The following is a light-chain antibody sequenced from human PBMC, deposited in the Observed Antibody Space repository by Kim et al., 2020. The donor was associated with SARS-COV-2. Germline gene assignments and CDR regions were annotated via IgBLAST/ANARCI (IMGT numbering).Light chain of an antibody. Sequence: AAVGDRVTIACRAAQCITTSLVPYQQKSVKVPKPLIYAASAFQSGVQSRFRGSGSGTEFTLTISSLQPEDVATYYCQKYNSVPWTFGQGTKVDIK. J-gene: IGKJ1*01. V-gene: IGKV1-27*01. CDR3: QKYNSVPWT. CDR2: AAS. CDR1: QCITTS.